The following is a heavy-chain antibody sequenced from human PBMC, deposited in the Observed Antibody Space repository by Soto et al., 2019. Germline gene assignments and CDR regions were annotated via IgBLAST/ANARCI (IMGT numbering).Heavy chain of an antibody. CDR1: GFTFGDYA. CDR2: IRSKAYGGTT. J-gene: IGHJ5*02. V-gene: IGHV3-49*03. CDR3: YLAAAVPDWFDP. D-gene: IGHD6-13*01. Sequence: PGGSLRLSCTASGFTFGDYAMSWFRQAPGKGLEWVGFIRSKAYGGTTEYAASVKGRFTISRDDSKSIAYLQMNSLKTEDTAVYYCYLAAAVPDWFDPWGQGTLVTVSS.